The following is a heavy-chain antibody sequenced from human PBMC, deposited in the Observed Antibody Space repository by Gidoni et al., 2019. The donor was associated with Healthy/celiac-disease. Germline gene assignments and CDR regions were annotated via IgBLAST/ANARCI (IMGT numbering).Heavy chain of an antibody. CDR1: GFTFDDYA. Sequence: EVQLVESGGGLVQPGRSLRLSCAASGFTFDDYAMHWVRQAPGKGLEWVSGISWNSGSIGYADSVKGRFTISRDNAKNSLYLQMNSLRAEDTALYYCAKDIGERGRRSYGMDVWGQGTTVTVSS. CDR3: AKDIGERGRRSYGMDV. V-gene: IGHV3-9*01. CDR2: ISWNSGSI. J-gene: IGHJ6*02. D-gene: IGHD3-16*01.